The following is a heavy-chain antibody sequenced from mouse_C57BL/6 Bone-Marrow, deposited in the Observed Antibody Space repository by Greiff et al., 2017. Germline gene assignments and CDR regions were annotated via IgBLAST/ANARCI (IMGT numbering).Heavy chain of an antibody. CDR1: GYTFTSYW. V-gene: IGHV1-74*01. Sequence: QVQLQQPGAELVKPGASVKVSCKASGYTFTSYWMHWVKQRPGQGLEWIGRIHPSDSDTNYNQKFKGKATLTVDKSSSTAYMHLSSLTSEDSAVYYCAIEDHYGSSYYAMDYWGQGTSVTVSS. D-gene: IGHD1-1*01. CDR2: IHPSDSDT. CDR3: AIEDHYGSSYYAMDY. J-gene: IGHJ4*01.